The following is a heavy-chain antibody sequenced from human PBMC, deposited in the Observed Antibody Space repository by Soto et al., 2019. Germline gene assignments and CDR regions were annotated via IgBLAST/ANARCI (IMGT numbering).Heavy chain of an antibody. CDR1: GYTFTTCG. D-gene: IGHD1-26*01. V-gene: IGHV1-3*01. Sequence: QVQLVQSGAEVKKPGASVKVSCKASGYTFTTCGIHWVRQAPGQSLEWMGWINAGSGDTKYSQKFQGRVTITRDTSADTAYMELTGLRPEDTAVYYCARRSPYYGIDYWGQGTLVTVSS. J-gene: IGHJ4*02. CDR2: INAGSGDT. CDR3: ARRSPYYGIDY.